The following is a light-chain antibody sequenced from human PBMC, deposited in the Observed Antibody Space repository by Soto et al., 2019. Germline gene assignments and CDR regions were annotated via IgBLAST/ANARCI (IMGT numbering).Light chain of an antibody. CDR1: SSNLRAGYD. CDR3: SSFTSTSTQV. Sequence: QSVLTQPPSVSGAPGQRVTISCTGNSSNLRAGYDVHWYQQLPGAAPKLVIFGNRNRPSGVPERFSGSKSGTSASLAITGLQAEDEADYYCSSFTSTSTQVLGGGTKVTVL. V-gene: IGLV1-40*01. J-gene: IGLJ3*02. CDR2: GNR.